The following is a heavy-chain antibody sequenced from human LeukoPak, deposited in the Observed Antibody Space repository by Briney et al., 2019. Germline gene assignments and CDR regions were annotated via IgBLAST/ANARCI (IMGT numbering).Heavy chain of an antibody. Sequence: GGSLRLSCEASGFSFSSYSMNWVRQAPGEGLEWVSYISSSTTTKDYADSVKGRFTISRDNAKNSLYLQMNSLRDEDTAVYYCARDRDWSFDHWGQGTLVTVSS. J-gene: IGHJ4*02. CDR2: ISSSTTTK. CDR3: ARDRDWSFDH. CDR1: GFSFSSYS. V-gene: IGHV3-48*02. D-gene: IGHD3/OR15-3a*01.